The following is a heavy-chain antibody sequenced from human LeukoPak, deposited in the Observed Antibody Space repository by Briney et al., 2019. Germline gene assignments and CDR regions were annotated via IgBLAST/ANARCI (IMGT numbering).Heavy chain of an antibody. CDR2: IYTSGST. V-gene: IGHV4-4*07. Sequence: PSETLSLTCSVSGGSISGYYWSWIRQPAGKGLEWIGRIYTSGSTNYNPSLKSRVTMSVDTSKNQFSLKLSYVTAADTAVYYCATWPYSYRNTLDFWGQGTMVTVSS. CDR3: ATWPYSYRNTLDF. D-gene: IGHD1-14*01. CDR1: GGSISGYY. J-gene: IGHJ3*01.